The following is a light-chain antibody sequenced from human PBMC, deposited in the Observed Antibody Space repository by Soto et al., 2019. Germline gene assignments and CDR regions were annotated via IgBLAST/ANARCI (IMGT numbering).Light chain of an antibody. CDR3: QQYNNWPPIT. V-gene: IGKV3-15*01. Sequence: IVMPQSPATLSVSPGERATLSCRASQSVCSNLAWYQQKPGQAPRLVIYGASTRATGIPARFSGSGSGTEFTLAISSLQSEDFAVYYCQQYNNWPPITFGQGTRLEIK. CDR1: QSVCSN. J-gene: IGKJ5*01. CDR2: GAS.